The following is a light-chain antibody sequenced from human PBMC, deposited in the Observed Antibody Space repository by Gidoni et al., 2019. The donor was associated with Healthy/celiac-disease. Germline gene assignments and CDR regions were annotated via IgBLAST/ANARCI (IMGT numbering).Light chain of an antibody. Sequence: EIVLTQSPATLSLSPGERATLSCRASQRVSSYLAWYPQKPGQAPRLLIYDASNRATGIPARFSGSGSGTDFTLTISSLEPEDFAVYYCQQRSNWPPRLTFGGGTKVEIK. CDR3: QQRSNWPPRLT. CDR2: DAS. CDR1: QRVSSY. V-gene: IGKV3-11*01. J-gene: IGKJ4*01.